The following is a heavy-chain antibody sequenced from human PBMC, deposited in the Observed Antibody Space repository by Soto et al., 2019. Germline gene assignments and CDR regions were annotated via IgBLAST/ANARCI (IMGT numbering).Heavy chain of an antibody. Sequence: SETLSLTCAVSGGSISSGGYSWSWIRQPPGKGLEWIGYIYHSGSTNYNPSLKSRVTISVDTSKNQFSLKLSSLTAADTAVYYCARQDYDILTGYYGPFDYWGQGTLVTVSS. D-gene: IGHD3-9*01. V-gene: IGHV4-30-2*01. CDR2: IYHSGST. J-gene: IGHJ4*02. CDR1: GGSISSGGYS. CDR3: ARQDYDILTGYYGPFDY.